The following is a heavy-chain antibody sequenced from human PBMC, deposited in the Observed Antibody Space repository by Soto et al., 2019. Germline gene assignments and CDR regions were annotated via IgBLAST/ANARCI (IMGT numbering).Heavy chain of an antibody. Sequence: GGSLRLSCAASGFTFSNFWMTWVRRAPGKGLEWVANINKDGTEKNYVDSVKGRFTISRDNANNSLYLQMNSLRVEDTAVYYCARDGSNWNDFDYWGQGTLVTVSS. V-gene: IGHV3-7*03. J-gene: IGHJ4*02. CDR3: ARDGSNWNDFDY. D-gene: IGHD1-20*01. CDR2: INKDGTEK. CDR1: GFTFSNFW.